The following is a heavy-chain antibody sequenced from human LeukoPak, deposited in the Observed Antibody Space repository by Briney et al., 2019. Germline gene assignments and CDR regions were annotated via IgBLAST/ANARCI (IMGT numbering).Heavy chain of an antibody. CDR3: ARDGAVPADDAFEI. CDR2: ISHSGNT. CDR1: GGSISGGGYY. V-gene: IGHV4-30-2*01. Sequence: TLSLTRTVSGGSISGGGYYWSWIRQPPGKGLEWIGYISHSGNTYYNASLKSRVTISVDRSKNQFSLKLSSVTAADTAVYYCARDGAVPADDAFEIWGQGTMVTVSS. J-gene: IGHJ3*02. D-gene: IGHD2-2*01.